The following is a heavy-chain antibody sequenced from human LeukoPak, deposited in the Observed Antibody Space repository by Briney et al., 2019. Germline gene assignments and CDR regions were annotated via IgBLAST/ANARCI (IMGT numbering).Heavy chain of an antibody. CDR3: ASKSTPVLPFDI. CDR1: GVTVSSNY. J-gene: IGHJ3*02. CDR2: IYSAGTT. Sequence: GGSLRLSCAASGVTVSSNYISWVRQAPGKGLERVSVIYSAGTTYYADSVKGRFTISRDNSKNTLYLQMNSPRVEDTAVYYCASKSTPVLPFDIWGQGTMVTVSS. V-gene: IGHV3-66*01.